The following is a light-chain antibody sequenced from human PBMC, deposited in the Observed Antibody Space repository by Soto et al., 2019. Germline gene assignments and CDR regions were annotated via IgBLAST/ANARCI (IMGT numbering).Light chain of an antibody. J-gene: IGKJ4*01. CDR1: QSISSR. CDR3: QQYKSYPLT. V-gene: IGKV1-5*01. CDR2: DAS. Sequence: DIQMTQSPSTLSSSLGDRFTMTVLASQSISSRLAWYHQRPGKAPQLLIYDASSLESGVPSRFSGSGSGTDFTLTISSLQPDDFVTYYCQQYKSYPLTFGGGTKVDIK.